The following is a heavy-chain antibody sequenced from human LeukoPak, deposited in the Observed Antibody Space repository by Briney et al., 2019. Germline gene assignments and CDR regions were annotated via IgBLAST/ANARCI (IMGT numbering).Heavy chain of an antibody. J-gene: IGHJ4*02. V-gene: IGHV3-33*06. CDR2: IWYDGSNK. CDR1: GFTFGSYG. CDR3: AKGSVSYYFDY. D-gene: IGHD5/OR15-5a*01. Sequence: QPGRSLRLSCAASGFTFGSYGMHWVRQAPGKGLEWVAVIWYDGSNKYYADSVKGRFTISRDNSKNTLYLQMNSLRAEDTAVYYCAKGSVSYYFDYWGQGTLVTVSS.